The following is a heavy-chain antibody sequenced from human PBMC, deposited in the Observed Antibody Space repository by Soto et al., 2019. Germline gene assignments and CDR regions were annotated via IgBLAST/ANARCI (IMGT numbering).Heavy chain of an antibody. Sequence: ASVKVSCKASGYTFTGYYMHWVRQAPGQGLEWMGWINPNSGGTNYAQKFQGRVTMTRDTSISTAYMELSRLRSDDTAVYYCARETTISWKYYYYYYGMDVWGQGTTVTVSS. CDR1: GYTFTGYY. CDR3: ARETTISWKYYYYYYGMDV. D-gene: IGHD1-1*01. J-gene: IGHJ6*02. CDR2: INPNSGGT. V-gene: IGHV1-2*02.